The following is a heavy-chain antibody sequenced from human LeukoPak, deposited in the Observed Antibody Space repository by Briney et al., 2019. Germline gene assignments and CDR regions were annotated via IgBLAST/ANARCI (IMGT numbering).Heavy chain of an antibody. CDR3: ARYDCGGDCYLDY. Sequence: SSETLSLTCTVSGGSISSYYWSWIRQPAGKGLEWIGRIYTSGSTNYNPSLKSRVTISVDKSKNQFSLKLGSVTAADTAVYYCARYDCGGDCYLDYWGQGTLVTVSS. D-gene: IGHD2-21*02. CDR1: GGSISSYY. J-gene: IGHJ4*02. V-gene: IGHV4-4*07. CDR2: IYTSGST.